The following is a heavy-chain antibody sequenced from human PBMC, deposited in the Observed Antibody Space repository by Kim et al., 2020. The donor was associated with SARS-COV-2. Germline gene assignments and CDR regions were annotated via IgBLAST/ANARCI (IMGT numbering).Heavy chain of an antibody. V-gene: IGHV1-69*01. CDR3: ARDLYYDSSGRND. D-gene: IGHD3-22*01. J-gene: IGHJ4*02. Sequence: YAQKFQGRVTITADESTSTAYMELSSLRSEDTAVYYCARDLYYDSSGRNDWGQGTLVTVSS.